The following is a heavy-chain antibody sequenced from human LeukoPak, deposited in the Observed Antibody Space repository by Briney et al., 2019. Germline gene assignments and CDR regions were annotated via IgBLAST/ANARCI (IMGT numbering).Heavy chain of an antibody. V-gene: IGHV4-59*01. CDR3: ARSSGWYRGFDY. D-gene: IGHD6-19*01. CDR1: GVSINTYF. J-gene: IGHJ4*02. CDR2: IYYSGST. Sequence: SETLSLTCTVSGVSINTYFWSWIRQPPGKGLEWIGYIYYSGSTNYNPSLKSRVTISVDTSKSQFSLKLSSVTAADTAVYYCARSSGWYRGFDYWGQGTLVTVSS.